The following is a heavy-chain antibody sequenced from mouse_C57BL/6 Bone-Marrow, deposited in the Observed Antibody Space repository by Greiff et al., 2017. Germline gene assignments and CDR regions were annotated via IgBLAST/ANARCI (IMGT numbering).Heavy chain of an antibody. V-gene: IGHV1-52*01. D-gene: IGHD3-3*01. CDR3: ARGDNGTTYFDY. CDR2: IDPSDSET. J-gene: IGHJ2*01. CDR1: GYTFTSYW. Sequence: QVQLQQPGAELVRPGSSVKLSCKASGYTFTSYWMHWVKQRPIQGLEWIGNIDPSDSETHYNQKFKDKATLTVDKSSSTAYMQLSSLPSEDSAVYYCARGDNGTTYFDYWGQGTTLTVSS.